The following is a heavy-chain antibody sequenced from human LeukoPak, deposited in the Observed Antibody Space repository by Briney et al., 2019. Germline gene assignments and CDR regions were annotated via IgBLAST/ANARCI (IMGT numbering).Heavy chain of an antibody. CDR2: ISSSSSYI. CDR3: ARAPGMDDSSGYYLYYFDY. D-gene: IGHD3-22*01. Sequence: GGSLRLSCAASGFTFSSYSMNWVRQAPGKGLEWVSSISSSSSYIYYADSVKGRFTISRDNAKNSLYLQMNSLRAEDTAVYYCARAPGMDDSSGYYLYYFDYWGQGTLVTVS. J-gene: IGHJ4*02. V-gene: IGHV3-21*01. CDR1: GFTFSSYS.